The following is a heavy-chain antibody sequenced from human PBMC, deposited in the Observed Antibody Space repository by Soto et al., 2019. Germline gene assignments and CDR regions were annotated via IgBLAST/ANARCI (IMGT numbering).Heavy chain of an antibody. D-gene: IGHD2-21*02. J-gene: IGHJ4*02. V-gene: IGHV4-30-2*01. Sequence: SETLSLTCAVSGGSIISGGYSWSWIRQPPGKGLEWIGYIYHSGSTYYNPSLKSRVTISVDRSKNQFSLKLSSVTAADTAVYYCARSSCGGDCYAFDYWGQGTLVTVSS. CDR3: ARSSCGGDCYAFDY. CDR2: IYHSGST. CDR1: GGSIISGGYS.